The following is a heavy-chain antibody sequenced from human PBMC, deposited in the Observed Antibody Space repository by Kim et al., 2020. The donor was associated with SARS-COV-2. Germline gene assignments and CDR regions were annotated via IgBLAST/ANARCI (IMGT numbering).Heavy chain of an antibody. CDR2: ISYDGSNK. D-gene: IGHD6-6*01. CDR1: GFTFSSYA. J-gene: IGHJ4*02. Sequence: GGSLRLSCAASGFTFSSYAMHWVRQAPGKGLEWVAVISYDGSNKYYADSVKGRFTISRDNSKNTLYLQMNSLRAEDTAVYYSIAARRFKATFDYWGQGTLVTVSS. CDR3: IAARRFKATFDY. V-gene: IGHV3-30-3*01.